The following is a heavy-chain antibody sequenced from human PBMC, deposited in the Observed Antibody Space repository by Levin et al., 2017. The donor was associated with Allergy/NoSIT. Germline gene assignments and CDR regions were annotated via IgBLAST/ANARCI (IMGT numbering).Heavy chain of an antibody. CDR2: LYDSGST. Sequence: ASETLSLTCTVSGDSISSYHWNWLRQPPGKELEWIGCLYDSGSTKYNPSLKSRVTISVDATKNQFSLKLSSVTAADTAVYYCARDQGSSGWYGWIDRWGQGTLVTVSS. J-gene: IGHJ5*02. CDR1: GDSISSYH. D-gene: IGHD6-19*01. V-gene: IGHV4-59*01. CDR3: ARDQGSSGWYGWIDR.